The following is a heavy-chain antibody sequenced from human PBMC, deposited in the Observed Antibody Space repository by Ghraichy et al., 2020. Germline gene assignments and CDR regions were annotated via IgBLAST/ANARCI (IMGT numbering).Heavy chain of an antibody. CDR1: GFTFSTYS. CDR3: AREYRGPYNAFNI. J-gene: IGHJ3*02. V-gene: IGHV3-21*01. Sequence: GGSLRLSCAASGFTFSTYSMNWVRQAPGKGLEWVSSISSTSTSMNYADSVKGRFTISRDNAKNSLYLQMNSLRAEDTAGYFCAREYRGPYNAFNIWGQGTMVTVSS. D-gene: IGHD1-26*01. CDR2: ISSTSTSM.